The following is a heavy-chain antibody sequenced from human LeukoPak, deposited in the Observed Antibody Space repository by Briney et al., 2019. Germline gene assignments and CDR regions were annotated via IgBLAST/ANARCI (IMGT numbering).Heavy chain of an antibody. D-gene: IGHD3-3*01. CDR3: ARGFFHLNNWFDP. J-gene: IGHJ5*02. CDR1: GYTFNSYD. V-gene: IGHV1-8*01. Sequence: ASVKVSCKASGYTFNSYDINWVRQAIGQGLEWMGWMNPNSGNTGYAQKFQGRVTMTRNTSISTAYMELSSLRSEDTAVYYCARGFFHLNNWFDPWGQGTLVTVSS. CDR2: MNPNSGNT.